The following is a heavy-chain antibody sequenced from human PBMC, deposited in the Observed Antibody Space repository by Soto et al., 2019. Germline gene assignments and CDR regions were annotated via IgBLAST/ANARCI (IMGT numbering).Heavy chain of an antibody. CDR3: AKKSGVVVVITYPDY. CDR1: GFTFSSYA. CDR2: ISGSGGST. J-gene: IGHJ4*02. Sequence: GGSLRLSCAASGFTFSSYAMSWVRQAPGKGLEWVSAISGSGGSTYYADSVKGRFTISRGNSKNTLYLQMNSLRAEDTAVYYCAKKSGVVVVITYPDYWGQGTLVTVSS. D-gene: IGHD3-22*01. V-gene: IGHV3-23*01.